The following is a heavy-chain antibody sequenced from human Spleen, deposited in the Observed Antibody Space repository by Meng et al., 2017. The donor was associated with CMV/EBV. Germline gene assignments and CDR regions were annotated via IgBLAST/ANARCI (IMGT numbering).Heavy chain of an antibody. CDR1: FTLSSYW. CDR3: VRDIRPVAGTFGWNRFDP. V-gene: IGHV3-74*01. J-gene: IGHJ5*02. CDR2: INSDGYTT. Sequence: FTLSSYWMHWVRQAPGKGLVWVSRINSDGYTTNYADSVKGRFTISRDNAKNTLSLQMNSLRAEDTAVYYCVRDIRPVAGTFGWNRFDPWGQGILVTVSS. D-gene: IGHD6-19*01.